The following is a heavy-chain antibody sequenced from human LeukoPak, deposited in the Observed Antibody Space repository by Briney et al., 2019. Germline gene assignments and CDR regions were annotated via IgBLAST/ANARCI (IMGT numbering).Heavy chain of an antibody. V-gene: IGHV3-23*01. Sequence: GGSLRLSCAASGFTFNNFAMSWVRQAPEKGLEWVSAISGSDGRTFYADSVKGRFTISRDNSKNTLYLQMNSLRADDTAVYYCAKEGPYSSNRLYYFDYWGQGTLVTVSS. CDR1: GFTFNNFA. J-gene: IGHJ4*02. CDR2: ISGSDGRT. D-gene: IGHD2-21*01. CDR3: AKEGPYSSNRLYYFDY.